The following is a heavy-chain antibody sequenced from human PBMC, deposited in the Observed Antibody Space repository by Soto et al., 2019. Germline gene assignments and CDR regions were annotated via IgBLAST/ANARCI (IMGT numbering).Heavy chain of an antibody. J-gene: IGHJ4*02. CDR3: ARDARGDEAPMDY. Sequence: ASVKASSKSSGYTFTGYYMHWLRQAPGQGPERTGWINPNSGGTNYAQKFQGWVTMTRDTSISTAYMELSRLRSDDTAVYYCARDARGDEAPMDYWGQGTLVTVSS. V-gene: IGHV1-2*04. CDR1: GYTFTGYY. D-gene: IGHD3-10*01. CDR2: INPNSGGT.